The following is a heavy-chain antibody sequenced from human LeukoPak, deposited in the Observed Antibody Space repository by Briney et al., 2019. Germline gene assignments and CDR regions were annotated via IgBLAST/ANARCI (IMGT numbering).Heavy chain of an antibody. CDR3: ARDENDFWSGYSAHGAFDI. V-gene: IGHV4-4*07. J-gene: IGHJ3*02. D-gene: IGHD3-3*01. Sequence: PSETLSLTCTVSGVSISSYYWSWIRQPAGKGLEWIGRIYTSGSTNYNPSLKSRVTMSVDTSKNQFSLKLSSVTAADTAVYYCARDENDFWSGYSAHGAFDIWGQGTMVTVSS. CDR2: IYTSGST. CDR1: GVSISSYY.